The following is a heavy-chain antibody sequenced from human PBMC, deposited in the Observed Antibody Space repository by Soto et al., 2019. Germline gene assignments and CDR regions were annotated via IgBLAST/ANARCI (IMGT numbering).Heavy chain of an antibody. CDR1: GFSFTNFS. Sequence: PGGSLRLSCAASGFSFTNFSMSWVRQAPGKGLEWVAGIGASGDITWYADSVKGRLSISRDNSKNTLYLQLNSLRFEDTAGYYCAKDDFTDRGDDYFDYWGPGTLVTVSS. J-gene: IGHJ4*02. V-gene: IGHV3-23*01. CDR2: IGASGDIT. D-gene: IGHD2-21*02. CDR3: AKDDFTDRGDDYFDY.